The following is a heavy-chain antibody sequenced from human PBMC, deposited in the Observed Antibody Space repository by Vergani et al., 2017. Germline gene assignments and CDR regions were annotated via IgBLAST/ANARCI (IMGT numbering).Heavy chain of an antibody. V-gene: IGHV4-34*01. CDR1: GGSFSGYY. CDR2: INHSGST. D-gene: IGHD3-3*01. Sequence: QVQLQQWGAGLLKPSETLSLTCAVYGGSFSGYYWSWIRQPPGKGLEWIGEINHSGSTNYNPSLKSRVTISVDTSKNQFYLKLSSVTAADTAVYYFERISYDFWSGYYNLGGYFDYWGQGTLVTVSS. J-gene: IGHJ4*02. CDR3: ERISYDFWSGYYNLGGYFDY.